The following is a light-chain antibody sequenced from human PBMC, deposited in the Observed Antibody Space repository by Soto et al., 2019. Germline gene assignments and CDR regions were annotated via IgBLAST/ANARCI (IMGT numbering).Light chain of an antibody. CDR3: QQRSKWPPRIT. CDR1: QSVSGY. V-gene: IGKV3-11*01. CDR2: DAS. Sequence: EIVLTQSPATLSLSPGERATLSCRASQSVSGYLAWYQQKPGQAPRLLIYDASNRATGIPARFSGSGSGTDFTLTISSLEPEDFAVYYCQQRSKWPPRITFGGGTKVEIK. J-gene: IGKJ4*01.